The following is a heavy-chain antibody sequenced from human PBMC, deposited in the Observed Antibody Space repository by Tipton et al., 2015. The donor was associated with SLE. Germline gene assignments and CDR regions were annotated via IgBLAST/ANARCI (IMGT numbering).Heavy chain of an antibody. CDR2: TNQDGAIR. V-gene: IGHV3-74*02. J-gene: IGHJ4*02. Sequence: VQLVQSGAEVKKPGESLKISCKASGYSFSHYWMHWVRQAPGKGLVWISRTNQDGAIRSYEDSVKGRFIISRDNSKSTLYLQMNNVRVEDTALYYCTRGIDPGSSRISDYWGQGTMVSVSS. CDR1: GYSFSHYW. CDR3: TRGIDPGSSRISDY. D-gene: IGHD2-15*01.